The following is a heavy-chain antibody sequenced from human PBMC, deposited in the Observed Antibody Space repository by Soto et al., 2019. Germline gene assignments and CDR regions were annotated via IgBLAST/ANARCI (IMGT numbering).Heavy chain of an antibody. CDR3: ASRDPLRYFDWLLDFDY. Sequence: GASVKVSCKASGYTFTSYGISWVRQAPGQGLEWMGWISAYNGNTNYAQKLQGRVTMTTDTSTSTAYMELRSLRSDDTAVYYCASRDPLRYFDWLLDFDYWGQGTLVTVSS. J-gene: IGHJ4*02. CDR1: GYTFTSYG. D-gene: IGHD3-9*01. CDR2: ISAYNGNT. V-gene: IGHV1-18*01.